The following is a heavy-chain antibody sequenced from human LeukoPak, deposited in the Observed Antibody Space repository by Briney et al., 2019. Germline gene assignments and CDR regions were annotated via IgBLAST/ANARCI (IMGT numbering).Heavy chain of an antibody. J-gene: IGHJ4*02. D-gene: IGHD6-13*01. V-gene: IGHV3-53*01. CDR2: IYSGGST. Sequence: GESLRLSCAASGFTVSSNYMSWVRQAPGKGLEWVSVIYSGGSTYYADSVKGRFTISRDNSKNTLYLQMNSLRAEDTAVYYCARDRAAAGLDYWGQGTLVTVSS. CDR1: GFTVSSNY. CDR3: ARDRAAAGLDY.